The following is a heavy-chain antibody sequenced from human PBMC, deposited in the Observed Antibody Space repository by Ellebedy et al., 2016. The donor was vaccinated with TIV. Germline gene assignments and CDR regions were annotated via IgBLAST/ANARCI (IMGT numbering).Heavy chain of an antibody. D-gene: IGHD3-9*01. J-gene: IGHJ6*02. Sequence: PGGSLRLSCTVSGDSVSSGSHFWNWIRQPPGKGLEWIGYIYKSGTTNYNPSLTSRVTMSVDMSKNQFSLSVTSVTAADTAVYYCAREGYDILTGYNSGMDVWGQGTTVTVSS. CDR3: AREGYDILTGYNSGMDV. CDR2: IYKSGTT. CDR1: GDSVSSGSHF. V-gene: IGHV4-61*01.